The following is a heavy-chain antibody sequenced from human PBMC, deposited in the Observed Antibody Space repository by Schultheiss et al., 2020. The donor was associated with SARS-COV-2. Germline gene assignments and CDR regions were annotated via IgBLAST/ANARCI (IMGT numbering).Heavy chain of an antibody. CDR1: GFTFSSYA. CDR3: ARDAGIAIDY. V-gene: IGHV3-30*01. D-gene: IGHD1-26*01. J-gene: IGHJ4*02. CDR2: ISYHGSNK. Sequence: GGSLRLSCAASGFTFSSYAMHWVRQAPGKGLEWVTVISYHGSNKHYADSVKGRFTISRDNSKNTLYLQMNSLRAEDTAVYYCARDAGIAIDYWGQGTLVTVSS.